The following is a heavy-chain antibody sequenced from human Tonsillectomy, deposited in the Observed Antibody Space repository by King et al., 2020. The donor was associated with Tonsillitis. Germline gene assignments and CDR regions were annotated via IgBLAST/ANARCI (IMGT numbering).Heavy chain of an antibody. CDR3: ATGSGWYNPEFDY. J-gene: IGHJ4*02. CDR2: IYSGGST. CDR1: GFTVSSNY. D-gene: IGHD6-19*01. Sequence: VQLVESGGGLIQPGGSLRLSCAASGFTVSSNYMSWVRQAPGKGLEWVSVIYSGGSTYYADSVKGRFTISRDNSKNTLYLQMNSLRAEDTAVYYCATGSGWYNPEFDYWGQGTLVTVSS. V-gene: IGHV3-53*01.